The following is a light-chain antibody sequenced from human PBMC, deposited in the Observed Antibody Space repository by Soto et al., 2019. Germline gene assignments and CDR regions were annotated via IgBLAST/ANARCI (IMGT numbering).Light chain of an antibody. V-gene: IGKV3-15*01. J-gene: IGKJ4*01. CDR3: QQYNTWPGA. Sequence: EIVMTQSPATLSVSPGERATLSCGASQSVSSNLAWYQQKPGQAPRLLIYGASTRATGIPARFSGSGSGTEFTLTISSLQSEDFAVYYCQQYNTWPGAFGGGTKVEIK. CDR1: QSVSSN. CDR2: GAS.